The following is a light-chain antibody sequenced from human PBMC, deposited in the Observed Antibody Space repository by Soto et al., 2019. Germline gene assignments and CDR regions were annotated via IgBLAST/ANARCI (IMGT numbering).Light chain of an antibody. CDR3: QKYHSTPLT. Sequence: DIVMTQSPDSLAVSLGERATINCKSSQSVFYSSNNKNYLAWYQQKPGQPPKLLISWASTRETGVPDRFSGSGSGKDFTLTISSLQTEDVDVYSCQKYHSTPLTFGGGTKVEIK. CDR1: QSVFYSSNNKNY. J-gene: IGKJ4*01. V-gene: IGKV4-1*01. CDR2: WAS.